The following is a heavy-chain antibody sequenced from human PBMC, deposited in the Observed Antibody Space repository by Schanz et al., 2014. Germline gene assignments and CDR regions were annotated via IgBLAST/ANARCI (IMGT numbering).Heavy chain of an antibody. CDR3: AGAWGDCGGDCYSRGDYLVY. J-gene: IGHJ4*02. D-gene: IGHD2-21*01. Sequence: EVFLVESGGGLVQPGGSLRLSCAASRFTFSDYWMSWVRQAPGKGLEWVANIKQDESERSYVDSVKGRFTISRDNSKNMLFLQMSSLKAEDTAVYYCAGAWGDCGGDCYSRGDYLVYWGQGTLVTVSS. V-gene: IGHV3-7*01. CDR1: RFTFSDYW. CDR2: IKQDESER.